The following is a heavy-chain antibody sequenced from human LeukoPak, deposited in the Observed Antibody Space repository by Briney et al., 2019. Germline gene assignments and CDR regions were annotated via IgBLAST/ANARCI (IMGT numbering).Heavy chain of an antibody. J-gene: IGHJ3*02. CDR1: GFTFSSYG. CDR3: AKSGLLWFGELSAFDI. Sequence: PGGSLRLSCAASGFTFSSYGMSWVRQAPGKGLEWVSAISGSGGSTYYADSVKGRFTISRDNSKNTLYLQMNSLRAEDTAVYYCAKSGLLWFGELSAFDIWGQGTMVTVSS. V-gene: IGHV3-23*01. D-gene: IGHD3-10*01. CDR2: ISGSGGST.